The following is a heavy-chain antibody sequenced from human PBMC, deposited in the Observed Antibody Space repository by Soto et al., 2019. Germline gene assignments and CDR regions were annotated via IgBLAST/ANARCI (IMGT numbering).Heavy chain of an antibody. V-gene: IGHV5-10-1*03. J-gene: IGHJ4*02. CDR3: ARLKVGATSDY. D-gene: IGHD1-26*01. CDR1: GYSFAGHW. CDR2: IDPSDSYT. Sequence: EVQLVQSGAEVKKPGDSLRISCQGSGYSFAGHWISWVRQMPGKGLEWMGRIDPSDSYTNYSPSFEGHVTMSADTSVNTAYLQWRGLRASDTAIYLCARLKVGATSDYWGQGTLVTVSS.